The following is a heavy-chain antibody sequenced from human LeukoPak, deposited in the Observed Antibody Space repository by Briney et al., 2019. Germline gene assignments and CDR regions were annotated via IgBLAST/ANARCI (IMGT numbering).Heavy chain of an antibody. J-gene: IGHJ4*02. CDR2: ISYSGST. Sequence: SETLSLTCTVSGGSISSYYWSWIRQPPGKGLEWIGYISYSGSTNYKPSLKSRVTISVDTSKNQLSLRLSSVTAADTAVYYCAGGVGSAKESNWGQGTLVTVSS. CDR1: GGSISSYY. V-gene: IGHV4-59*01. D-gene: IGHD3-10*01. CDR3: AGGVGSAKESN.